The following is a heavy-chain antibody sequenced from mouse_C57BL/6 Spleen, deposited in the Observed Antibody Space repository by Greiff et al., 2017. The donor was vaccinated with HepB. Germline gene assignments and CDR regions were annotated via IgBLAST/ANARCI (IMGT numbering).Heavy chain of an antibody. V-gene: IGHV1-81*01. Sequence: VQLQQSGAELARPGASVKLSCKASGYTFTSYGISWVKQSTGQGLEWIGEIYPRSGNTYYNEKFKGKATLTADKSSSTAYMELRSLTSEDSAVYFWARALITTVVARDYYAMDYWGQGTSVTVSS. CDR2: IYPRSGNT. D-gene: IGHD1-1*01. CDR3: ARALITTVVARDYYAMDY. CDR1: GYTFTSYG. J-gene: IGHJ4*01.